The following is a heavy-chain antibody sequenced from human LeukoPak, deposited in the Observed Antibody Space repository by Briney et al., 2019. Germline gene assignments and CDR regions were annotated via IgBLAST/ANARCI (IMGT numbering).Heavy chain of an antibody. D-gene: IGHD3-22*01. J-gene: IGHJ4*02. CDR2: ICNSGST. CDR3: AGHYYERSGYDY. CDR1: GGSISSYC. V-gene: IGHV4-59*01. Sequence: PSETLSLTCTVSGGSISSYCWSWIRQPPGKGLEWIGYICNSGSTKYNPSLKSRVTISVDTSKNQFSLKLNSVTAADTAVYYCAGHYYERSGYDYWGQGTLVTVSS.